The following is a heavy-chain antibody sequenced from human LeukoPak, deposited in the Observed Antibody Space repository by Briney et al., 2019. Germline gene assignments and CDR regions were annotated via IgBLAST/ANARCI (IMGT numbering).Heavy chain of an antibody. J-gene: IGHJ5*02. Sequence: VASVKVSCKASGYTFTTYGITWVRQAPGQGLEWMGWVSAYNGNTNYAQKFQGRVTLTTDTSTSTAYMELSSLRSEDTAVYYCARVVIETGEQWFDPWGQGTLVTVSS. CDR3: ARVVIETGEQWFDP. CDR2: VSAYNGNT. V-gene: IGHV1-18*01. CDR1: GYTFTTYG. D-gene: IGHD3-16*01.